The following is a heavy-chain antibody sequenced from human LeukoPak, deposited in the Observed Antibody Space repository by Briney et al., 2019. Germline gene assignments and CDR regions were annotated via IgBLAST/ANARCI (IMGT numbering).Heavy chain of an antibody. J-gene: IGHJ4*02. CDR3: ARRTRGYSSSWQPFDY. V-gene: IGHV4-34*01. Sequence: PSETLSLTCAVYDGSFSGYYWSWIRQPPGKGLEWIGEINHSGSTNYNPSLKSRVTISLDTSKSQFSLKVRYVTAADTAVYCCARRTRGYSSSWQPFDYWGQGTLVTVSS. CDR1: DGSFSGYY. D-gene: IGHD6-13*01. CDR2: INHSGST.